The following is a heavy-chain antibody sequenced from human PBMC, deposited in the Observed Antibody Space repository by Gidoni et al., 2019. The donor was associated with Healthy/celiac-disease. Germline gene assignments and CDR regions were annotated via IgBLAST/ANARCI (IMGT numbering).Heavy chain of an antibody. CDR3: ARLGVRYYGMDV. CDR1: GGSISSSRYY. Sequence: QLQLQESGPGLVTPSETLSLTCPVSGGSISSSRYYWGWIRQPPGKGLEWIGSIYYSGSTYYNPSLKSRVTISVDTSKNQFSLKLSSVTAADTAVYYCARLGVRYYGMDVWGQGTTVTVSS. V-gene: IGHV4-39*01. CDR2: IYYSGST. D-gene: IGHD3-16*01. J-gene: IGHJ6*02.